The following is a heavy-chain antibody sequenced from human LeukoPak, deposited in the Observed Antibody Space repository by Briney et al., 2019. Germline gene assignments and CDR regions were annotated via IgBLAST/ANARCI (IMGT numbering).Heavy chain of an antibody. CDR3: ARGPYYDFWSGYSRPTPNTNFDY. Sequence: SETLSLTCAVYGGSFSGYYWSWIRQPPGKGLEWIGEINHSGSTNYNPSLKSRVTISVDTSKNQFSLKLSSVTAADTAVYYCARGPYYDFWSGYSRPTPNTNFDYWGQGTLVTVSS. J-gene: IGHJ4*02. CDR1: GGSFSGYY. CDR2: INHSGST. V-gene: IGHV4-34*01. D-gene: IGHD3-3*01.